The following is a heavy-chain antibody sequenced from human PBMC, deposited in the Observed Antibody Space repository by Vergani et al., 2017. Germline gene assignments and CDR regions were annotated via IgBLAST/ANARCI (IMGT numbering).Heavy chain of an antibody. CDR2: SDCDDDK. CDR1: GFSLSTSGMC. D-gene: IGHD5-18*01. CDR3: ARMKVVDTARVSDY. V-gene: IGHV2-70*01. Sequence: QVPLRESGPALVKPTQTLTLSCPFSGFSLSTSGMCVSWLRQPPGKALEWLALSDCDDDKYYSTSLKTRHTISKDTSKNQVVLTKNNMDPVDTAAYYCARMKVVDTARVSDYWGQGTLVTVSS. J-gene: IGHJ4*02.